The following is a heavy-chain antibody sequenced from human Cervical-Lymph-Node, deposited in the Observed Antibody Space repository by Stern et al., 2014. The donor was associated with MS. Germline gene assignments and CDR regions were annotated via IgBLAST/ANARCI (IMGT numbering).Heavy chain of an antibody. D-gene: IGHD2-2*01. CDR1: GDTFINYA. CDR2: IVPMFGTT. CDR3: AREYATSAHPFDY. Sequence: VQLEESGAEVKKPGSSVKVSCKTSGDTFINYAISWVRQTPGLGLEWMGGIVPMFGTTTYARKFRDRIILTADKSTNTTYMYLSSLRSEDTAVYYCAREYATSAHPFDYWGQGTLLTVSS. V-gene: IGHV1-69*06. J-gene: IGHJ4*02.